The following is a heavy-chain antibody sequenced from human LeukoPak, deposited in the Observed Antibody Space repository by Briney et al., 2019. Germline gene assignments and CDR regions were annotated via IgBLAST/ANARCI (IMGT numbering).Heavy chain of an antibody. D-gene: IGHD3-16*02. CDR3: ARVTAEAGAGYRNSYYFDH. V-gene: IGHV1-69*13. J-gene: IGHJ4*02. CDR1: GGTFSSYA. CDR2: IIPIFGTA. Sequence: ASVKVSCKASGGTFSSYAISWVRQAPGQGLEWMGGIIPIFGTANYAQKFQGRVTITADESTSTAYMELSSLRSEDTAVYYCARVTAEAGAGYRNSYYFDHWGQGTLVTVSS.